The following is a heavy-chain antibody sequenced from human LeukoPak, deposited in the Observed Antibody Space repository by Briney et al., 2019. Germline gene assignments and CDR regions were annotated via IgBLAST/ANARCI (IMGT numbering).Heavy chain of an antibody. V-gene: IGHV3-30*18. J-gene: IGHJ4*02. CDR2: ISYDGSNK. Sequence: GRSLRLSCAASGFTFSSYGMHWVRQAPGKGLEWVAVISYDGSNKYYADSVKGRFTISRDNSKNTLYLQMNSLRAEDTAVYYCAKDRGATAKPGPDYWGQGTLVAVSS. CDR1: GFTFSSYG. CDR3: AKDRGATAKPGPDY. D-gene: IGHD1-26*01.